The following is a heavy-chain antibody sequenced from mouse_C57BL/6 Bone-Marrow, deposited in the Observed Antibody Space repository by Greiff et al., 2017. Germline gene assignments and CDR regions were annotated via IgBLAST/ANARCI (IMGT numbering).Heavy chain of an antibody. CDR3: GRHYDGSSPWFAY. D-gene: IGHD1-1*01. J-gene: IGHJ3*01. CDR1: GFSFNTYA. Sequence: EVMLVESGGGLVQPKGSLKLSCAASGFSFNTYAMNWVRQAPGKGLEWVARIRSKSNNYATYYADSVKDRFTISRDDSESMLYLQMNNLKTEDTAMYYCGRHYDGSSPWFAYWGQGTLVTVSA. V-gene: IGHV10-1*01. CDR2: IRSKSNNYAT.